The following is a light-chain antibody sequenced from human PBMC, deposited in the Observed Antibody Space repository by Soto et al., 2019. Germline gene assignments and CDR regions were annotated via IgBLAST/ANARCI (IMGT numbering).Light chain of an antibody. J-gene: IGKJ1*01. CDR1: QSISSW. CDR2: KAS. V-gene: IGKV1-5*03. Sequence: DIQTTQSPSTLSASVGARVTITCRAIQSISSWLAWYQQKPGKAPKLLTYKASSLESGVPSRFSGSGSGTEFTLAISSLQPDDFATYYCQQYNSYSRTFGQGTKV. CDR3: QQYNSYSRT.